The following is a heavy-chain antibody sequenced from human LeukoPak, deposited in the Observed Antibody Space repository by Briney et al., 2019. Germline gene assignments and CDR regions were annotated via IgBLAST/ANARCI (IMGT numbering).Heavy chain of an antibody. CDR1: GLTFTNS. V-gene: IGHV3-48*01. Sequence: GGSLRPSCAASGLTFTNSMNWGLRAPGKGLEWVSYISSSSSTIYYADSVKGRFTISRDNAKNSLYLTMNSLRAEDTAVYYCATVALGTYRPGYFATWGQGTLVTVSS. CDR3: ATVALGTYRPGYFAT. J-gene: IGHJ4*02. D-gene: IGHD3-10*01. CDR2: ISSSSSTI.